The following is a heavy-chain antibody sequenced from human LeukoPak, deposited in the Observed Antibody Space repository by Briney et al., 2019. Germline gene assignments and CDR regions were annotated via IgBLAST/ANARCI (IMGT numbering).Heavy chain of an antibody. CDR3: ARLTMVRGVIKKYYYGMDV. Sequence: SETLSLTCTVSGGSISSYYWSWIRQPPGKGLEWIGYIYYSGSTNYNPSLKSRVTISVDTSKNQFSLKLSSVTAADTAVYYCARLTMVRGVIKKYYYGMDVWGQGTTVTVSS. V-gene: IGHV4-59*01. CDR2: IYYSGST. CDR1: GGSISSYY. D-gene: IGHD3-10*01. J-gene: IGHJ6*02.